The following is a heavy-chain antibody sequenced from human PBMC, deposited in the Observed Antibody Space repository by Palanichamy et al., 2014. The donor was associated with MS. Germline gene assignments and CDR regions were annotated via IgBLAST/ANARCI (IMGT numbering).Heavy chain of an antibody. Sequence: EVQLVESGGGLIQPGGSLRLSCVASGFTVSGHYMTWVRQAPGKGLEWVSVIYSSGRTYYADSVKGRFTISRDNSKNTLYLQMNSLTAEDTAVYYCARGMSFDFWSSGIDYWGQGTLVTVSS. CDR3: ARGMSFDFWSSGIDY. CDR1: GFTVSGHY. V-gene: IGHV3-53*01. D-gene: IGHD3-3*01. CDR2: IYSSGRT. J-gene: IGHJ4*02.